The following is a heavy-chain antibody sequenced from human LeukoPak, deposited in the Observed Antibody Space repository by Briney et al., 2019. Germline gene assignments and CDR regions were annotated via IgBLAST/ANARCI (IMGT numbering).Heavy chain of an antibody. CDR3: ARATDYIWGSYDY. V-gene: IGHV1-46*01. D-gene: IGHD3-16*01. Sequence: ASVKVSCKVSGYMFTSYYMHWVRQAPGQGLEWMGIIHPSGGSTSYAQKFQGRVTMTRDTSTSAVYMELSSLRSEDTAVYYCARATDYIWGSYDYWGQGTLVTVSS. J-gene: IGHJ4*02. CDR1: GYMFTSYY. CDR2: IHPSGGST.